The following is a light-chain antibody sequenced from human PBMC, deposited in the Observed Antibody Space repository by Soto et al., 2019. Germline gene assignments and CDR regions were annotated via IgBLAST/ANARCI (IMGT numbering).Light chain of an antibody. CDR2: DVS. V-gene: IGLV2-11*01. CDR1: SSDVGGYNY. J-gene: IGLJ1*01. CDR3: CSHAGSYNFYV. Sequence: QSALTQPRSVSGSPGQSVTISCTGTSSDVGGYNYVSWYQQRPGKVPKLIIYDVSKRPSGVPDRFSGSKSGNTASLTISGLQAEDEADYYCCSHAGSYNFYVFGTGTKVTVL.